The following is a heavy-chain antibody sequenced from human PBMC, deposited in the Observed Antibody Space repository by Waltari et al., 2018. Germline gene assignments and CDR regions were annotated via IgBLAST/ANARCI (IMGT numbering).Heavy chain of an antibody. CDR1: GFTFSSYA. D-gene: IGHD3-3*01. CDR3: AKLLSSLEWSAADV. Sequence: EVQLLESGGGLVQPGGSLRLSCAASGFTFSSYAMSWVRQAPGKGLEWVSVIYSGGSTYYADSVKGRFTISRDNSKNTLYLQRNSLRAEDTAVYYCAKLLSSLEWSAADVWGKGTTVTVSS. CDR2: IYSGGST. J-gene: IGHJ6*04. V-gene: IGHV3-23*03.